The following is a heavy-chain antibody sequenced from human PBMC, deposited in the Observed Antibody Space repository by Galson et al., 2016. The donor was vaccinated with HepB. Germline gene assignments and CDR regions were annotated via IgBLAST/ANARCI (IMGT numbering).Heavy chain of an antibody. Sequence: TLSLTCTVSGDSINKYYWTWIRQPPGKTLEWIGYIYYSGGTDYNPSLKSRVSFSLDTSKNQFSLKVTSVTATDTAVYYCVRVHSGGYFDVWGPGTLVTVSS. D-gene: IGHD3-10*01. J-gene: IGHJ4*02. CDR2: IYYSGGT. CDR1: GDSINKYY. V-gene: IGHV4-59*12. CDR3: VRVHSGGYFDV.